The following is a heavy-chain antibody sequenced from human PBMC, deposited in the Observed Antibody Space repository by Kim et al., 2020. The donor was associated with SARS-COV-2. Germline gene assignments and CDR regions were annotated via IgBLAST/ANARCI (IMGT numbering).Heavy chain of an antibody. CDR2: INHSGST. Sequence: SETLSLTCAVYGGSFSGYYWSWIRQPPGKGLEWIGEINHSGSTNYNPSLKSRVTISVDTSKNQFSLKLSSVTAADTAVYYCARVSKLLWFGELRRFDYWGQGTLVTVSS. CDR3: ARVSKLLWFGELRRFDY. J-gene: IGHJ4*02. D-gene: IGHD3-10*01. CDR1: GGSFSGYY. V-gene: IGHV4-34*01.